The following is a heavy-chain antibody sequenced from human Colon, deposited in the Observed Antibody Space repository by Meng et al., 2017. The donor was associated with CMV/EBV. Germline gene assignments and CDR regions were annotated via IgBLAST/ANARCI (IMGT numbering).Heavy chain of an antibody. CDR2: IYSGDSR. CDR1: GFSASTNY. Sequence: GESLKISCVVSGFSASTNYMSWVRQAPGKGLEWVSGIYSGDSRQYADSVKGRFAISSDNSENSLYLHMNSLRANDTAVYYCARRGTGGRSFDYWGQGTLVTVSS. V-gene: IGHV3-53*01. J-gene: IGHJ4*02. D-gene: IGHD3-16*01. CDR3: ARRGTGGRSFDY.